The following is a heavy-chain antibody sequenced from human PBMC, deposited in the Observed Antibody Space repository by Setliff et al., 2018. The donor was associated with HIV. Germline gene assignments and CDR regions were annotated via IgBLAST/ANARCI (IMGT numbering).Heavy chain of an antibody. CDR1: GGSISSGNW. Sequence: KPSETLSLTCAVSGGSISSGNWWSWVRQPPGKRLEWIGEIYHSGSTNFNPSLKSRVTISVDTSKNRFSLKLSSVTAADTAVYYCARGHGVYSGSYLAVYFDYWGQGTLVTVPQ. V-gene: IGHV4-4*02. CDR2: IYHSGST. CDR3: ARGHGVYSGSYLAVYFDY. J-gene: IGHJ4*02. D-gene: IGHD1-26*01.